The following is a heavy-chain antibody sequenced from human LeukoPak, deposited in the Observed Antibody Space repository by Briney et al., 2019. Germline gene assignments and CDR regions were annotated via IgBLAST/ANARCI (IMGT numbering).Heavy chain of an antibody. V-gene: IGHV3-30*02. J-gene: IGHJ6*03. Sequence: GGSLTLSCPASGFTFSSYGMHWVRQAPGKGLEWVAFIRYDGSNKYYADSVKGRFTISRDNSKNTLYLQMNSLRAEDTAVYYCASRVDTAMVDLYYYYYMDVWGKGTTVTISS. D-gene: IGHD5-18*01. CDR1: GFTFSSYG. CDR2: IRYDGSNK. CDR3: ASRVDTAMVDLYYYYYMDV.